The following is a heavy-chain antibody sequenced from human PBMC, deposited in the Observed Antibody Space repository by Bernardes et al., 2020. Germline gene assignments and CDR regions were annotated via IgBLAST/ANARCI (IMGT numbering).Heavy chain of an antibody. J-gene: IGHJ2*01. V-gene: IGHV4-59*01. CDR1: GGSISSYY. CDR3: ARGPLYADFWSGYPYWYFDL. D-gene: IGHD3-3*01. CDR2: MHYTGST. Sequence: SETLSLTCTVSGGSISSYYWTWIRQPPGKGPEWIGYMHYTGSTNYNPSLKSRVTISVDTSKNQFSLKLSSVTAADTAVYYCARGPLYADFWSGYPYWYFDLWGRGTLVTVSS.